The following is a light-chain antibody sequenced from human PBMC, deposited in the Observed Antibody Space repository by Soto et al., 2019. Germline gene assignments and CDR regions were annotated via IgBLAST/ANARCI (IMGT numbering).Light chain of an antibody. J-gene: IGLJ1*01. CDR1: SSDVGGYNY. CDR3: ISYTSSSTLYV. V-gene: IGLV2-14*03. CDR2: DVN. Sequence: QSVLTQPPSASGSPGQSVTISCTGTSSDVGGYNYVSWYQQHPGKAPKVIIYDVNNRPSGVSNRFSGSKSGNTASLTISGLQAEDEADYYCISYTSSSTLYVFGTGTKVTVL.